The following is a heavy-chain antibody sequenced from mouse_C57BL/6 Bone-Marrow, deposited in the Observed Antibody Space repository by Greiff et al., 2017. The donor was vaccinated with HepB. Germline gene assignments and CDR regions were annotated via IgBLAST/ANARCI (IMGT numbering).Heavy chain of an antibody. J-gene: IGHJ2*01. CDR3: ARDYGSNLDY. D-gene: IGHD1-1*01. Sequence: VQLQQSGGGLVKPGGSLKLSCAASGFTFSDYGMHWVRQAPEKGLEWVAYISSGSSTIYYADTVKGRFTIARDNAKNTLFLQMTSLRSEDTAMYYCARDYGSNLDYWGQGTTLTVAS. CDR1: GFTFSDYG. CDR2: ISSGSSTI. V-gene: IGHV5-17*01.